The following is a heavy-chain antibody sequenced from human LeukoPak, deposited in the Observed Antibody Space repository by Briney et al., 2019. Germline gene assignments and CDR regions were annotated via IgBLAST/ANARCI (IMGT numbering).Heavy chain of an antibody. CDR3: AKAVGYSGSYYRD. CDR2: ISGSGGGT. Sequence: GGSLRLSCAASGFTFSSYAMSWVRQAPGKGLEWVSAISGSGGGTYYADSVKGRFTISRDNSKNTLYLQMNSLRAEDTAVYYCAKAVGYSGSYYRDWGQGTLVTVSS. D-gene: IGHD1-26*01. J-gene: IGHJ4*02. V-gene: IGHV3-23*01. CDR1: GFTFSSYA.